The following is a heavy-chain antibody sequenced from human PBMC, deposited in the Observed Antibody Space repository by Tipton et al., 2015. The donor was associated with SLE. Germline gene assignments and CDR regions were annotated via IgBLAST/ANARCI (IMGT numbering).Heavy chain of an antibody. CDR1: GFTFSSYG. CDR3: AKDRSPIVVPSAGGLDV. J-gene: IGHJ6*02. CDR2: IRHDGSTK. D-gene: IGHD2-2*01. Sequence: SLRLSCAASGFTFSSYGMNWVRQAPGKGLEWVAFIRHDGSTKYHADFVKGRFTISRDNSKKTVYLQMNSLRAEDTAVYYCAKDRSPIVVPSAGGLDVWGQGTTVTVSS. V-gene: IGHV3-30*02.